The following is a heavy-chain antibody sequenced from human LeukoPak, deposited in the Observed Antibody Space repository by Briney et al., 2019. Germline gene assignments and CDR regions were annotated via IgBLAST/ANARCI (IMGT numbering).Heavy chain of an antibody. Sequence: PGGSLRLSCAASGFTFSSYGMHWVRQAPGKGLEWVAFIRYDGSNKYYADSVKGRFTISRNNSKNTLYLQMNSLRAEDTAVYYCAKDRQLKDLPTYYFDYWGQGTLVTVSS. CDR3: AKDRQLKDLPTYYFDY. CDR2: IRYDGSNK. V-gene: IGHV3-30*02. D-gene: IGHD5-24*01. CDR1: GFTFSSYG. J-gene: IGHJ4*02.